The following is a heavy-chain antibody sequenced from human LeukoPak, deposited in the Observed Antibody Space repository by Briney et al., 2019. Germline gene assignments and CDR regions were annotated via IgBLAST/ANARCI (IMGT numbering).Heavy chain of an antibody. CDR1: GFSFSSYW. V-gene: IGHV3-7*02. CDR3: ARARGDYYFDY. CDR2: IKQGGTER. Sequence: GGSLRLSCAAAGFSFSSYWMTWVRQAPGKGLEWVANIKQGGTERYYVDSLKGRFTISRDNARNLLYLQMNSLRVEDTAVYYCARARGDYYFDYWGRGTLVTVSS. J-gene: IGHJ4*02. D-gene: IGHD3-10*01.